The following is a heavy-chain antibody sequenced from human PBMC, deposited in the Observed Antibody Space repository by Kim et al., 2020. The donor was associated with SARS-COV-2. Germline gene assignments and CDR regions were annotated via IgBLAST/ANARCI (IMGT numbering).Heavy chain of an antibody. V-gene: IGHV4-31*03. Sequence: SETLSLTCTVSGGSISSGGYYWSWIRQHPGKGLEGNGYIYYSGSTYYTPSLKSRVTISVDTSKYQFSLKLSSVTAAGTAVYYGARDDHTRGGIYWGQGTLVTVSS. CDR1: GGSISSGGYY. CDR3: ARDDHTRGGIY. CDR2: IYYSGST. J-gene: IGHJ4*02. D-gene: IGHD3-16*01.